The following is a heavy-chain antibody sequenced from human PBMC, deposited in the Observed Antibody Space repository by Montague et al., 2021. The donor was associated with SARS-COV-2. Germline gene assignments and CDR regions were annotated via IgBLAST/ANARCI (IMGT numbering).Heavy chain of an antibody. V-gene: IGHV4-39*01. CDR3: ARLPYFYDSTHAFDI. D-gene: IGHD3-22*01. CDR1: GESISSSDHY. Sequence: SETLSLTCSVSGESISSSDHYWAWIRQSPGKGLEWIGNIFYSGSTYYNTSLKSRVTISVDTSKNQFSLRLSSVTAADTAVYYCARLPYFYDSTHAFDIWGQGTMVTVSS. J-gene: IGHJ3*02. CDR2: IFYSGST.